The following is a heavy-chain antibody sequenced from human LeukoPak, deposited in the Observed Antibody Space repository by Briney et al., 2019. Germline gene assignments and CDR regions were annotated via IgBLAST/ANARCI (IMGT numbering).Heavy chain of an antibody. Sequence: GGSLGLSCAASGFTFRNYVVHWVRQAPGKGLEWVAVTSSDLNVKLYADSVKGRFTISRDNSRSTLYLQMNSLRPEDTAIYYCAREGYYGSGSPPSLYFDYWGQGTLVTVSS. CDR3: AREGYYGSGSPPSLYFDY. J-gene: IGHJ4*02. CDR2: TSSDLNVK. V-gene: IGHV3-30-3*01. CDR1: GFTFRNYV. D-gene: IGHD3-10*01.